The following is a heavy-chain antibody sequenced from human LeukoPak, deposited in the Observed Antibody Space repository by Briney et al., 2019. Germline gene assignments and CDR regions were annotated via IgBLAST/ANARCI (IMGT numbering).Heavy chain of an antibody. CDR1: GGTFSSCA. J-gene: IGHJ4*02. CDR3: ARARLPGIAVAGTGTANY. Sequence: SVKVSCKASGGTFSSCAISWVRQAPGQGLEWMGGIIPIFGTANYAQKFQGRVTITADESTSTAYMELSSLRSEDTAVYYCARARLPGIAVAGTGTANYWGQGTLVTVSS. D-gene: IGHD6-19*01. V-gene: IGHV1-69*13. CDR2: IIPIFGTA.